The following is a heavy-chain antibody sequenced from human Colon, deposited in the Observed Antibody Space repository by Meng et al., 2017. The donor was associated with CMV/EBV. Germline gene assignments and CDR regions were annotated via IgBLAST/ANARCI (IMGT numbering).Heavy chain of an antibody. J-gene: IGHJ4*02. CDR2: IFYTGDT. D-gene: IGHD6-19*01. CDR1: GGSISITSYY. CDR3: ARDLSWLGLYYFDY. V-gene: IGHV4-39*07. Sequence: SETLSLTCTVSGGSISITSYYWAWIRQSPGEGLDWIGSIFYTGDTQYNPSLKSRVSISVDTSKNQFSLKLSSVTAADTAVYYCARDLSWLGLYYFDYWGQGTLVTVSS.